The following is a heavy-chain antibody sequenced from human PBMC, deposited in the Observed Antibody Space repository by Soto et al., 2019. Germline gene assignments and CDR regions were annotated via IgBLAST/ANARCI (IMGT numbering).Heavy chain of an antibody. CDR2: ISYDGRNK. V-gene: IGHV3-30*03. CDR1: EFTFSSYG. D-gene: IGHD5-12*01. J-gene: IGHJ6*02. Sequence: PVGSLRLSVGASEFTFSSYGLHWVRQAPGKGLERVAVISYDGRNKYYAESVKGRFTISRDNSKNTLLMQMNSLRADDTAVYYCARDQDIVAPTRTGYCYYGMDVWCQGTTVTVSS. CDR3: ARDQDIVAPTRTGYCYYGMDV.